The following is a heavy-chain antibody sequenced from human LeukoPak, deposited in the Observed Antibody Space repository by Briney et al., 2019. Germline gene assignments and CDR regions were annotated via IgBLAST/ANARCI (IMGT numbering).Heavy chain of an antibody. J-gene: IGHJ3*02. D-gene: IGHD3-22*01. CDR3: ARGYYDSSGYYYYAFDI. CDR2: IYSGGST. CDR1: GFTVSSNY. Sequence: GGSLRLSYAASGFTVSSNYMSWVRQAPGKGLEWVSVIYSGGSTYYADSVKGRFTISRDNSKNTLYLQMNSLRAEDTAVYYCARGYYDSSGYYYYAFDIWGQGTMVTVSS. V-gene: IGHV3-53*01.